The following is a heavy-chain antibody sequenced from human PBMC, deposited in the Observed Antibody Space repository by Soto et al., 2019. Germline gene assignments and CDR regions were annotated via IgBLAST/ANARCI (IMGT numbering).Heavy chain of an antibody. J-gene: IGHJ3*02. V-gene: IGHV4-34*01. D-gene: IGHD3-10*01. CDR1: GGSFSGYY. CDR2: INDSGGT. CDR3: ARRVRGVNDAFDI. Sequence: SETLSLTCAVYGGSFSGYYWSWIRQPPGKGLEWIGEINDSGGTNYDPSLKSRVTMSVDTSKTQFSLKLSSVTAADTAVYYCARRVRGVNDAFDIWGQGTMVTVSS.